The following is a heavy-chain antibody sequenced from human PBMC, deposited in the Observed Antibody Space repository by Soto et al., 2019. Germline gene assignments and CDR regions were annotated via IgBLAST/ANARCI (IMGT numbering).Heavy chain of an antibody. D-gene: IGHD6-13*01. V-gene: IGHV5-10-1*01. CDR3: ASLVPRRFRYSYYGMDV. J-gene: IGHJ6*02. CDR2: IDPSDSYT. CDR1: GYSFTSYW. Sequence: GESLKISCTGCGYSFTSYWISGVRQMPGKGLEWMGRIDPSDSYTNYSPSFQGHVTISADKSISTAYLQWSSLKASDTAMYYCASLVPRRFRYSYYGMDVWGQGTTVTVSS.